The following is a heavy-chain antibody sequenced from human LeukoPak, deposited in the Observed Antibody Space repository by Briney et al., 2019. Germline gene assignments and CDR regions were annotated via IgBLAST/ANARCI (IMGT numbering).Heavy chain of an antibody. D-gene: IGHD6-19*01. J-gene: IGHJ4*02. CDR2: IYHSGST. V-gene: IGHV4-38-2*01. CDR1: GYSISSGYY. CDR3: ARRGAPVAGTGLDY. Sequence: PSETLPLTCAVSGYSISSGYYWGWIRQPPGKGLEWIGSIYHSGSTYYNPSLKSRVTISVDTSKNQFSLKLSSVTAADTAVYYCARRGAPVAGTGLDYWGQGTLVTVSS.